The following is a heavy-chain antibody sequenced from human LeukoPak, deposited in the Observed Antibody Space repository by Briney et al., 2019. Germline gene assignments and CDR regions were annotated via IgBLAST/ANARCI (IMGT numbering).Heavy chain of an antibody. CDR2: IYYSGST. J-gene: IGHJ5*02. D-gene: IGHD2-2*01. Sequence: PSETLSLTCTVSGGSISRGGYYWSWIRQYPGKGLEWIGYIYYSGSTYYNPSLKSRLIMSVDTSKNQFSLKLSSVTAADTAVYYCARGTRDMPFDPWGQGTLVTVSS. V-gene: IGHV4-31*03. CDR3: ARGTRDMPFDP. CDR1: GGSISRGGYY.